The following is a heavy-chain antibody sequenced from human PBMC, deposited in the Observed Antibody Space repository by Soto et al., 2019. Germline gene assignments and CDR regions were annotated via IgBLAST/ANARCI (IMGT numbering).Heavy chain of an antibody. Sequence: GSLRLSCAASGFTFSSYGMHWVRQAPGKGLEWVAVIWYDGSNKYYADSVKGRFTISRDNSKNTLYLQMNSLRAEDTAVYYCARGYRYGDYFDYWGQGTLVTVSS. CDR3: ARGYRYGDYFDY. CDR2: IWYDGSNK. D-gene: IGHD4-17*01. J-gene: IGHJ4*02. CDR1: GFTFSSYG. V-gene: IGHV3-33*01.